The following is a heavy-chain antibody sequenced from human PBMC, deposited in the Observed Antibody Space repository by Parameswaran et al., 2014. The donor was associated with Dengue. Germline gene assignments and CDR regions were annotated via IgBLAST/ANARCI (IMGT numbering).Heavy chain of an antibody. CDR2: IDWDDDK. V-gene: IGHV2-70*01. CDR3: ALFTEGATILAEYFQH. D-gene: IGHD1-26*01. CDR1: GFSLSTSGMC. Sequence: SGPTLVKPTQTLTLTCTFSGFSLSTSGMCVSWIRQPPGKALGWLALIDWDDDKYYSTSLKTRLTISKDTSKNQVVLTMTNMDPVDTATYYCALFTEGATILAEYFQHWGQGTLVTVSS. J-gene: IGHJ1*01.